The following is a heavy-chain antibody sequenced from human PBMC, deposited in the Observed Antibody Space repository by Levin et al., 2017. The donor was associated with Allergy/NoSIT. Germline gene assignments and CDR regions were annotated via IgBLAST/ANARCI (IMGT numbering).Heavy chain of an antibody. V-gene: IGHV3-7*01. CDR3: ARAGRGD. CDR1: GFTFSSYW. D-gene: IGHD2-15*01. CDR2: IKQDGSEK. Sequence: GGSLRLSCVASGFTFSSYWMSWVRQAPGKGLEWVANIKQDGSEKYYVDSVKGRFTISRDNAKNSLYLQMNSLRAEDTAVYYCARAGRGDWGQGTLVTVSS. J-gene: IGHJ4*02.